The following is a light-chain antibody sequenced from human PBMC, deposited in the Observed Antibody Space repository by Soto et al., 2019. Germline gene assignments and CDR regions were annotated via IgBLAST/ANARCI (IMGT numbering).Light chain of an antibody. Sequence: QSVLTQPPSASGTPGQRVTISCSGSSSNIGSNTVDWYQQLLGTAPNLLISSNDQRPSGVPDRFSGSKSGTSASLAISGLQSEDEADYYCATWDDRMNDPDFGSGNKVTVL. V-gene: IGLV1-44*01. CDR2: SND. CDR1: SSNIGSNT. J-gene: IGLJ1*01. CDR3: ATWDDRMNDPD.